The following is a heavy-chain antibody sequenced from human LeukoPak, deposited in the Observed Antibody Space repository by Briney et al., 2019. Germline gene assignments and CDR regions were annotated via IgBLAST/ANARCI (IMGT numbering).Heavy chain of an antibody. CDR2: ISYDGSNK. CDR3: ARGRDGYNFDY. Sequence: GGSLRLSCAASGFTFSSYAMHWVRQAPGKGLEWVAVISYDGSNKYYADSVKGRFTISRDNSKNTLYLQMNSLRAEDTAVYYCARGRDGYNFDYWGQGTLVTVSS. D-gene: IGHD5-24*01. V-gene: IGHV3-30-3*01. CDR1: GFTFSSYA. J-gene: IGHJ4*02.